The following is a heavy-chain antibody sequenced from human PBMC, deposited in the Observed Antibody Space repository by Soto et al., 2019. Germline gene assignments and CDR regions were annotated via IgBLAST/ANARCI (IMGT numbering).Heavy chain of an antibody. Sequence: QAQLVQSGADVKKPGASVKVSCKASGYSFTDHYMHWVRQAPGQGLEWLGWNNPNTGGTPFAQKFQGWVTMTRDRSINTAYMELTRLKSDDTAFYFCVRAQDVFRYGLDVWGQGTTVTVSS. CDR3: VRAQDVFRYGLDV. V-gene: IGHV1-2*04. D-gene: IGHD2-15*01. CDR2: NNPNTGGT. J-gene: IGHJ6*02. CDR1: GYSFTDHY.